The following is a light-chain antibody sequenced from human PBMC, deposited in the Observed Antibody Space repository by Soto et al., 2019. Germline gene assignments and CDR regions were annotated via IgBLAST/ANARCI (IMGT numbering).Light chain of an antibody. V-gene: IGKV1-8*01. CDR2: AAS. J-gene: IGKJ3*01. Sequence: AIQLTQSPSSLSASVGDRVTITCRASQSIKNWLAWYQQKPGKAPKLLIYAASTLQSGVPSRFSGSGSGTDFTITISCLQSEDFATYYCQQYYSYPLTFGPGTKVDIK. CDR1: QSIKNW. CDR3: QQYYSYPLT.